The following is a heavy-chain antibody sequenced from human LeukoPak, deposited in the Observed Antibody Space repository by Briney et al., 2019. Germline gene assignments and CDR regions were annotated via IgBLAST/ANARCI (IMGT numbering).Heavy chain of an antibody. Sequence: SETLSLTCAVYGGSFSGYYWSWIRQPPGKGLEWIGEINHSGSTNYNPSLKSRVTISVDTSKNQFSLKLSSVTAADTAVYYCARAQSNWNETAYIYYYFDYWGQGTLVTVSS. D-gene: IGHD1-1*01. CDR1: GGSFSGYY. V-gene: IGHV4-34*01. CDR2: INHSGST. CDR3: ARAQSNWNETAYIYYYFDY. J-gene: IGHJ4*02.